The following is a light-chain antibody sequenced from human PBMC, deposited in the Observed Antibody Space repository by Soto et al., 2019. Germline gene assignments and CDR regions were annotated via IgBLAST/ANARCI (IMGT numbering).Light chain of an antibody. CDR1: QSISRN. Sequence: IIMTHSPAFLSVSPLERATLSCRASQSISRNLAWYQQRPGQAPRLLIYAASTRSTGLPARFSGSWSGTEFTIIISSLQSEDFAVYLCKQYNNWHLTLGQGTXV. CDR3: KQYNNWHLT. J-gene: IGKJ1*01. V-gene: IGKV3-15*01. CDR2: AAS.